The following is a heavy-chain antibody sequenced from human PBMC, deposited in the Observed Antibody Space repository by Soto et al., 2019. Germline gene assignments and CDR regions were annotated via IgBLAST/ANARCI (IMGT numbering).Heavy chain of an antibody. Sequence: GGSLRLSCVCSWFTFSTYSINWVRQAPGKGLEWVSSISSRSDIYYADSVKGRFTISRDNAKNSVSLQMNSLRAEDTAVYYCAREYTAWPLAYGLDVWGQGTTVTVSS. J-gene: IGHJ6*02. CDR1: WFTFSTYS. V-gene: IGHV3-21*01. CDR3: AREYTAWPLAYGLDV. CDR2: ISSRSDI. D-gene: IGHD2-2*02.